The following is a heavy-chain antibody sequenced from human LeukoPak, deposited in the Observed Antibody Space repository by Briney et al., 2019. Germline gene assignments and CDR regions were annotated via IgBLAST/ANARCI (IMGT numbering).Heavy chain of an antibody. CDR2: INHSGST. J-gene: IGHJ6*03. V-gene: IGHV4-34*01. CDR3: ARRMGGSGSYYYYYYYMDV. CDR1: GGSFSGYY. Sequence: SETLSLTCAVYGGSFSGYYWSWIRQPPGKGLEWIGEINHSGSTNYNPSLKSRVTISVDTSKNQFSLKLSSVTAADTAVYYCARRMGGSGSYYYYYYYMDVWGKGTTVTISS. D-gene: IGHD3-10*01.